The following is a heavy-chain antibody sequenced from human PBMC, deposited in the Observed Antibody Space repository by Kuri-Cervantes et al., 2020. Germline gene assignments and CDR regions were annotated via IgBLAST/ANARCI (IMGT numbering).Heavy chain of an antibody. CDR1: GFSFSSYG. V-gene: IGHV3-33*01. Sequence: GGSLRLSCAASGFSFSSYGMHWVRQAPGKGLEWVAVIWYDGSNKYYADSVKGRFTISRDNAKNTLYLQMNSLRAEDTAVYYCARDRPRVLIPTAIVAFDIWGQGTMVTVSS. CDR3: ARDRPRVLIPTAIVAFDI. D-gene: IGHD2-2*01. J-gene: IGHJ3*02. CDR2: IWYDGSNK.